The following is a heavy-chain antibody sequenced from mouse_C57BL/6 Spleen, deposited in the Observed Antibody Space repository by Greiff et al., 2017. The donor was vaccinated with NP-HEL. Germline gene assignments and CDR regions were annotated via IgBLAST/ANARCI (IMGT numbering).Heavy chain of an antibody. CDR1: GYAFTSSW. Sequence: VKLLESGPELVKPGASVKISCKASGYAFTSSWMNWVKQRPGKGLEWIGRIYPGDGDTNYNGKFKGKATLTADKSSSTAYMQLSSLTSEDSAVYCCASPLWLDYWGQGTSVTVSS. V-gene: IGHV1-82*01. D-gene: IGHD1-1*02. J-gene: IGHJ4*01. CDR3: ASPLWLDY. CDR2: IYPGDGDT.